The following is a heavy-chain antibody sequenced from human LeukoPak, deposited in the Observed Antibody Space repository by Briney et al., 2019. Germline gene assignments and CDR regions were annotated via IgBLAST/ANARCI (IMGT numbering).Heavy chain of an antibody. D-gene: IGHD6-6*01. V-gene: IGHV3-30*18. CDR1: GFTFSSYG. CDR2: ISYDGSNK. Sequence: GGSLRLSCAASGFTFSSYGMHWVRQAPGKGLEWVAVISYDGSNKYYADSVKGRFTISRDNSKNTLYLQMNSLRAEDTAVYYCAKSIAARFDYWGQGTLVTVSS. CDR3: AKSIAARFDY. J-gene: IGHJ4*02.